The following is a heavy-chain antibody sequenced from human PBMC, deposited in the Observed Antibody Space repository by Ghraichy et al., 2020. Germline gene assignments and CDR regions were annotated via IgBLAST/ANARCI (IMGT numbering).Heavy chain of an antibody. J-gene: IGHJ4*02. CDR3: ARTQGFIDY. CDR1: GDSVSGKSVA. V-gene: IGHV6-1*01. CDR2: TYYRSKWFY. Sequence: QTLSLTCAISGDSVSGKSVAWNWLRQSPSRGLEWLGRTYYRSKWFYSYAVSVRGRITINPDTSKNQISLQLNFVTPDDTAVYYCARTQGFIDYWGQGTLVTVSS.